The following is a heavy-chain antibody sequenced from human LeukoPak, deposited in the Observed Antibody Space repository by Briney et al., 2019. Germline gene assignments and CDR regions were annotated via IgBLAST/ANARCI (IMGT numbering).Heavy chain of an antibody. CDR1: GGSISSYY. V-gene: IGHV4-59*01. Sequence: SETLSLTCAVSGGSISSYYWSWIRQPPGKGLEWIGYIYYSGTTNYNPSLKSRVTISVDTSENQFSLKLSSVTAADTAVYYCARGVYIAAAQYGYWGQGTLVTVSS. D-gene: IGHD6-13*01. CDR3: ARGVYIAAAQYGY. CDR2: IYYSGTT. J-gene: IGHJ4*02.